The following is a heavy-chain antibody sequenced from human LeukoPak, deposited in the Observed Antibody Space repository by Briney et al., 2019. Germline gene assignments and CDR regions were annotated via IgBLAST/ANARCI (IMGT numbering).Heavy chain of an antibody. CDR1: GGSFSGYY. CDR2: INHSGST. J-gene: IGHJ4*02. V-gene: IGHV4-34*01. D-gene: IGHD3-22*01. CDR3: ARGVATMIVVVIAGYYFDY. Sequence: SETLSLTCAVYGGSFSGYYWSWIRQPPGKGLEWIGEINHSGSTNYNPSLKSRVTISVDTSKNQFSLKLSPVTAADTAVYYCARGVATMIVVVIAGYYFDYWGQETLVTVSS.